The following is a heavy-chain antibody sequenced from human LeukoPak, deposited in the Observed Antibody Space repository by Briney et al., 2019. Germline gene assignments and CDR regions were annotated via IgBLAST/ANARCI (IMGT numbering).Heavy chain of an antibody. CDR1: GYTFTGYY. CDR3: ARAKRGSATVTTLDY. J-gene: IGHJ4*02. V-gene: IGHV1-2*02. Sequence: GSVKVSCKASGYTFTGYYMHWVRQAPGQGLEWMGWINPNSGGTNYAQKFQGRVTMTRDTSISTAYMEPSRLRSDDTAVYYCARAKRGSATVTTLDYWGQGTLVTVSS. CDR2: INPNSGGT. D-gene: IGHD4-17*01.